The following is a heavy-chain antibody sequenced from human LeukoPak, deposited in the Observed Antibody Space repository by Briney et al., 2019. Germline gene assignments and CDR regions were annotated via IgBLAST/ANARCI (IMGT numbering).Heavy chain of an antibody. Sequence: ASVKVSCKASGHTFSSNYIHWVRQAPGQGLEWMGIINPSGYTTYAQKFQGRVTMTRDTSTSTVYMELSSLRSEDTAVYYCAREGPDDAFDIWGQGTMVTVSS. V-gene: IGHV1-46*01. J-gene: IGHJ3*02. CDR1: GHTFSSNY. CDR2: INPSGYT. CDR3: AREGPDDAFDI.